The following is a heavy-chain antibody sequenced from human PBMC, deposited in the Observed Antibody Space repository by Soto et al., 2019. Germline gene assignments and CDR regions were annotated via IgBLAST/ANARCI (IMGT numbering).Heavy chain of an antibody. V-gene: IGHV3-30-3*01. CDR3: AREWEQDIFMDA. CDR2: ISYDGSNK. J-gene: IGHJ6*02. CDR1: GFTFSSYA. Sequence: GGTLRLSCAASGFTFSSYAMPWVRQAPGKGLEWVAVISYDGSNKYYADSVKGRFTISRDNSKNTLYLQTNSLRAEDTAVYYCAREWEQDIFMDARRQGPTVAVSS. D-gene: IGHD1-26*01.